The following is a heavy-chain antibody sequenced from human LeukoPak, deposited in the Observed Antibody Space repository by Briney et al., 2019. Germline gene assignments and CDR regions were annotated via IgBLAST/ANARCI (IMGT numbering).Heavy chain of an antibody. J-gene: IGHJ4*02. D-gene: IGHD6-6*01. V-gene: IGHV4-59*12. CDR2: IYHSGST. CDR3: ARGTIAARLGY. CDR1: GDSISSYY. Sequence: SETLSLTCTVSGDSISSYYWNWVRQPPGKGLEWIGYIYHSGSTDYNPSLKSRVTISVDTSRNQFSLKLSSVTAADTAVYYCARGTIAARLGYWGQGTLVTVSS.